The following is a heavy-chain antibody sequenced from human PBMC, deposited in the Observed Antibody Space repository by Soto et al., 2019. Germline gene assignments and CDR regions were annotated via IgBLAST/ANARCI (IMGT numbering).Heavy chain of an antibody. V-gene: IGHV1-3*01. CDR3: ASGSCYDTRIDY. CDR1: GYTFTSYA. CDR2: INAGNGNT. D-gene: IGHD5-12*01. Sequence: QVQLVQSGAEVKKPGASVKVSCKASGYTFTSYAMHWVRQAPGQRLEWMGWINAGNGNTKYSQKFQGRVTITRDTSANTAYMELSSLRTEDTAVYYCASGSCYDTRIDYWGQGTLVTVSS. J-gene: IGHJ4*02.